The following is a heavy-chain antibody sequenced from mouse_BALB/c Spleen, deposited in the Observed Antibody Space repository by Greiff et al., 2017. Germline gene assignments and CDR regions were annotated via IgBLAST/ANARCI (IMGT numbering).Heavy chain of an antibody. J-gene: IGHJ1*01. CDR3: ARDSDGSSYGYFDV. V-gene: IGHV5-4*02. CDR2: ISDGGSYT. CDR1: GFTFSDYY. Sequence: DVQLVESGGGLVKPGGSLKLSCAASGFTFSDYYMYWVRQTPEKRLEWVATISDGGSYTYYPDSVKGRFTISRDNAKNNLYLQMSSLKSEDTAMYYCARDSDGSSYGYFDVWGAGTTVTVSS. D-gene: IGHD1-1*01.